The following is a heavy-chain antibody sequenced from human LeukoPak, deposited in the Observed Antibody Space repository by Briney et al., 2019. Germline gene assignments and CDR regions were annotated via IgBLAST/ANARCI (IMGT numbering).Heavy chain of an antibody. V-gene: IGHV1-46*01. CDR2: INPSGGST. CDR1: GGTFSSYA. D-gene: IGHD3-22*01. Sequence: ASVKVSCKASGGTFSSYAISWVRQAPGQGLEWMGIINPSGGSTSYAQKFQGRVTMTRDTSTSTVYMELSSLRSEDTAVYYCARDSDLYYYDSSGYYSYWGQGTLVTVSS. CDR3: ARDSDLYYYDSSGYYSY. J-gene: IGHJ4*02.